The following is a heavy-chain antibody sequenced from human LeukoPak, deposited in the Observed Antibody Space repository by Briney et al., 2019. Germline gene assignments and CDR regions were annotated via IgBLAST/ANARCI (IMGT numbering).Heavy chain of an antibody. CDR2: IKQDGSQE. V-gene: IGHV3-7*01. J-gene: IGHJ4*02. CDR3: VREWAGGLAAAGTRIEGSY. D-gene: IGHD6-13*01. CDR1: EFSASNYW. Sequence: GGSLRLSCVVSEFSASNYWMSWVRQAPGKGLEWVANIKQDGSQENYVDSGKGRFTISRDNDKNSFYLQMNGLLVEDTAVYYCVREWAGGLAAAGTRIEGSYWGQGTQVIVSS.